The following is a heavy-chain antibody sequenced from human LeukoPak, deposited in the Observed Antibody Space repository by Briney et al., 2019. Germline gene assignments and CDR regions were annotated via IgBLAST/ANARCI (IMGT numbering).Heavy chain of an antibody. Sequence: GASVKVSCKASGYTFTWYGISWVRQAPGQGLEWMGWISTYDGNTNYAQKLQGRLTMTRDTSTSTAYMEVSSLRSEDTAVYFCARRGSYGGISAMDYWGQGAQVTVSS. J-gene: IGHJ4*02. CDR2: ISTYDGNT. D-gene: IGHD4-23*01. CDR3: ARRGSYGGISAMDY. V-gene: IGHV1-18*01. CDR1: GYTFTWYG.